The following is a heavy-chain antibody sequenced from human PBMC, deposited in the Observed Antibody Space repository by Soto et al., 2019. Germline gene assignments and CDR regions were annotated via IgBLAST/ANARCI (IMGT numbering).Heavy chain of an antibody. J-gene: IGHJ5*02. CDR1: GGSISSGGYS. Sequence: QLQLQESGSGLVKPSQTLSLTCAVSGGSISSGGYSWSWIRQPPGKGLEWIGYIYHSGSTYYNPSLKXRXXXXXXXXXXXXSLXXXXXXXXXTAVYYCARVPSPWGQGTLVTVSS. CDR2: IYHSGST. CDR3: ARVPSP. V-gene: IGHV4-30-2*01.